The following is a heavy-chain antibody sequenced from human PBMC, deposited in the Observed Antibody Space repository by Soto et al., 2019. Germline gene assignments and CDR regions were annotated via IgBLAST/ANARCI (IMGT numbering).Heavy chain of an antibody. CDR2: IYYSGST. J-gene: IGHJ4*02. CDR1: GGSISSRRYY. D-gene: IGHD6-6*01. CDR3: ARPEGIAARPFFDD. Sequence: XEALSLPCTVSGGSISSRRYYWGWIRQPPGKGLEWIGSIYYSGSTYYNPSLKSRVTISVDTSKNQFSLKLSSVTAADTAVYYCARPEGIAARPFFDDWGQGTLVTVSS. V-gene: IGHV4-39*01.